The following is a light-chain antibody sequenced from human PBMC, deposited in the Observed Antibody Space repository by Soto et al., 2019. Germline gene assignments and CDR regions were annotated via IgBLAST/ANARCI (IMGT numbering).Light chain of an antibody. V-gene: IGKV1-39*01. CDR2: AAS. CDR3: QQSYSTPPVT. CDR1: QSISSY. Sequence: DIQMTQPQSSLLPFVEDEVPITSRAIQSISSYLNWYQQKPGKAPKPLIYAASILQSGVPSRFSGSGSGTDFTLTISSLQPEDFATYYCQQSYSTPPVTFGQGTRLEIK. J-gene: IGKJ5*01.